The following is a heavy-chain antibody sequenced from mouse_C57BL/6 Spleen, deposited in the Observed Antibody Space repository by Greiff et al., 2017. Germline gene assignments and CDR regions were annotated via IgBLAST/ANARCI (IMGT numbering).Heavy chain of an antibody. CDR3: AKPDSSGYGYYAMDY. J-gene: IGHJ4*01. D-gene: IGHD3-2*02. Sequence: VQLQQSGPGLVQPSQSLSITCTVSGFSLTSYGVHWVRQSPGKGLEWLGVIWRGGSTDYNAAFMSRLSITQDNSKSQVFFNMNSLQADDTAIYYGAKPDSSGYGYYAMDYWGQGTSVTVSS. V-gene: IGHV2-5*01. CDR2: IWRGGST. CDR1: GFSLTSYG.